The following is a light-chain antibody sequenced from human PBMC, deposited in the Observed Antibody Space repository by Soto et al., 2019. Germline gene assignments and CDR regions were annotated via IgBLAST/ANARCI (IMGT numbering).Light chain of an antibody. CDR1: QTVFYSSNNKNY. Sequence: DIVMTQSPDSLTVSLGERATINCKSSQTVFYSSNNKNYLAWYQHKPGQPPKLLIDWASTREFGVPDRFSGSGSATDFTLTISSLQAEDVAVYYCQQYYTTPRTFGQGTKVEIK. CDR3: QQYYTTPRT. V-gene: IGKV4-1*01. CDR2: WAS. J-gene: IGKJ1*01.